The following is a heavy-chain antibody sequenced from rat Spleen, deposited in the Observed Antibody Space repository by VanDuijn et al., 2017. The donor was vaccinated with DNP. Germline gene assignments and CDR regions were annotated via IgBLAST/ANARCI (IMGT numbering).Heavy chain of an antibody. CDR3: VTRGGTYYFDY. V-gene: IGHV5S10*01. CDR1: GFTFSDYN. J-gene: IGHJ2*01. D-gene: IGHD1-11*01. CDR2: IMYEETRA. Sequence: EVLLVESGGGLVQSGRSLKLACVASGFTFSDYNMAWVRQAPKKGLEWVATIMYEETRAYYRDSVKGRFTISRDNARSTLYLQMDNLRSEDSATYYCVTRGGTYYFDYWGQGVMVTVSS.